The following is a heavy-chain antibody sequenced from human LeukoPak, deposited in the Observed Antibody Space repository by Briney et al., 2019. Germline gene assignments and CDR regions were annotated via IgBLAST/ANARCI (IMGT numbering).Heavy chain of an antibody. CDR2: ISYDGSNK. J-gene: IGHJ5*02. CDR1: GFTSSSYS. V-gene: IGHV3-30*03. Sequence: GGSLRLSCAASGFTSSSYSMNWVRQAPGKGLEWVAVISYDGSNKYYADSVQGRFTISRDNSKNTLYLQMNSLRAEDTAVYYCARPYYDFWSGLYNWFDPWGQGTLVTVSS. D-gene: IGHD3-3*01. CDR3: ARPYYDFWSGLYNWFDP.